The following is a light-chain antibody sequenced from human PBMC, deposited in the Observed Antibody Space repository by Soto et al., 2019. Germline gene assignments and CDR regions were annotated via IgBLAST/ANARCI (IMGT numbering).Light chain of an antibody. CDR2: DAF. Sequence: DIQMTQSPSSLSASVGDRVTITCQASQDIGYYLNWYQHKPGKAPKLLIYDAFNFETGVPSRFSGGSSGTHFSFTISGLHPDDVTTYYFQDSRHLPLFGPGTKVDMK. CDR3: QDSRHLPL. V-gene: IGKV1-33*01. CDR1: QDIGYY. J-gene: IGKJ3*01.